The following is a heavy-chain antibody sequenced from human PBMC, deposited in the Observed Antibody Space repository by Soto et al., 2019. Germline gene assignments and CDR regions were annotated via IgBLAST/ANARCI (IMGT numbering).Heavy chain of an antibody. V-gene: IGHV4-31*03. CDR3: AIAHYDILTGYYRTSPSDAFDI. Sequence: SETLSLTCTVSGGSISSGGYYWSWIRQHPGKGLEWIGYIYYSGSTYCNPSLKSRVTISVDTSKNQFSLKLSSVTAADTAVYYCAIAHYDILTGYYRTSPSDAFDIWGQGTMVTVSS. CDR1: GGSISSGGYY. D-gene: IGHD3-9*01. J-gene: IGHJ3*02. CDR2: IYYSGST.